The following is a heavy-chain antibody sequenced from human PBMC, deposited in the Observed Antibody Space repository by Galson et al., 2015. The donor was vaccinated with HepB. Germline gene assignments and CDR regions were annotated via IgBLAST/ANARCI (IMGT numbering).Heavy chain of an antibody. CDR1: GYTFTYRY. J-gene: IGHJ6*02. V-gene: IGHV1-45*02. D-gene: IGHD3-22*01. CDR3: ARSGQKYDSSVGDYGMDV. Sequence: SAKVSCKASGYTFTYRYLHWVRQAPGQALEWMGWITPFNGNTNYAQKFQDRVTITRDRSMSTAYMDLSSLRSEDTAMYYCARSGQKYDSSVGDYGMDVWGQGTPVTVSS. CDR2: ITPFNGNT.